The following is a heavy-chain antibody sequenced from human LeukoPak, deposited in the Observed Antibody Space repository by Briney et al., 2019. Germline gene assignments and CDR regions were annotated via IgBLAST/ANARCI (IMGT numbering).Heavy chain of an antibody. V-gene: IGHV4-4*09. CDR1: GAPISRFF. D-gene: IGHD6-19*01. CDR3: VQSTGWPGFDY. CDR2: IYNGVPT. Sequence: PSETLSLICTTSGAPISRFFWSWVRQPPGKGLEWIGNIYNGVPTFFNPSLKSRVSISVDTSKGRFSLQLASVTAADTAVYYCVQSTGWPGFDYWGQGILVTVSS. J-gene: IGHJ4*02.